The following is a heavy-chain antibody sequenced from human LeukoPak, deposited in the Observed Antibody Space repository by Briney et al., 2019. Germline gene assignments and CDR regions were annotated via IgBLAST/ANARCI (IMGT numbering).Heavy chain of an antibody. Sequence: PGGSLRLSCAASKFTFKNYGMHWVRQAPGKGLEWVGVIWYDGSNKYYADSVQGRFTISRDNSKNMLYLQMDSLRVEDTAVYYCTRDAAASFDYWGQGTLVTVSS. J-gene: IGHJ4*02. CDR2: IWYDGSNK. D-gene: IGHD6-25*01. CDR3: TRDAAASFDY. CDR1: KFTFKNYG. V-gene: IGHV3-33*01.